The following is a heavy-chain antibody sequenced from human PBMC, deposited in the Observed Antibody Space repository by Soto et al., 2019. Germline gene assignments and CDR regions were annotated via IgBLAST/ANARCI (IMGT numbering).Heavy chain of an antibody. Sequence: RGSLRLSCAASGFTFSSYAMSWVRQAPGRGLKWVSAISGSGGSTYYADSVKGRFTISRDNSKNTLYLQMNSLRAEATAVYSCAKYLIVAAFWGHGTLVPVSA. CDR3: AKYLIVAAF. J-gene: IGHJ4*01. CDR1: GFTFSSYA. V-gene: IGHV3-23*01. D-gene: IGHD3-22*01. CDR2: ISGSGGST.